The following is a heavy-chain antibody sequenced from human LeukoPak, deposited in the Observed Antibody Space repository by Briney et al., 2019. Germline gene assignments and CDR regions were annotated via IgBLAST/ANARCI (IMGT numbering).Heavy chain of an antibody. CDR2: IYYSGST. CDR3: ARGGGIRSAFDI. CDR1: GGSISSYY. J-gene: IGHJ3*02. Sequence: SETLSLTCTVSGGSISSYYWSWILQPPGKGLKWIGYIYYSGSTNYNPSLKSRVTISVDTSKNQFSLKLSSVTAADTAVYYCARGGGIRSAFDIWGQGTMVTVSS. D-gene: IGHD3-3*02. V-gene: IGHV4-59*01.